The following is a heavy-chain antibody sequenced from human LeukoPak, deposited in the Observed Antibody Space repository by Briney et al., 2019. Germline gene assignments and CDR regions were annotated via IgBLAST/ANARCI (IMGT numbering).Heavy chain of an antibody. D-gene: IGHD3-22*01. CDR2: INHSGST. CDR1: GGSFSGYY. V-gene: IGHV4-34*01. J-gene: IGHJ3*02. CDR3: ARSSGPNDAFDI. Sequence: SGTLSLTCAVYGGSFSGYYWSWIRQPPGKGLEWIGEINHSGSTNYKPSLKSRVTISVDTSKNQFSLKLSSVTAADTAVYYCARSSGPNDAFDIWGQGTMVTVSS.